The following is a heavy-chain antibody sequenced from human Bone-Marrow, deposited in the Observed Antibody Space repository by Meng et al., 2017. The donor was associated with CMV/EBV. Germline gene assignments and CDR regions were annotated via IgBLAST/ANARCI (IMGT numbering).Heavy chain of an antibody. Sequence: SETLSLTCTVSGGSISSYYWSWIQQPPGKGLEWIGYIYYSGSTNYNPSLKSRVTISVDTSKNQFSLKLSSVTAADTAVYYCARDGQAYSPSAWFDPWGQGTLVTVSS. CDR2: IYYSGST. V-gene: IGHV4-59*01. CDR3: ARDGQAYSPSAWFDP. J-gene: IGHJ5*02. CDR1: GGSISSYY. D-gene: IGHD1-26*01.